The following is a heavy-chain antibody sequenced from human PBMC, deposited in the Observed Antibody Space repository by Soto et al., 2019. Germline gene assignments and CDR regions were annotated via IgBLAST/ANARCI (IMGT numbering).Heavy chain of an antibody. J-gene: IGHJ6*03. CDR1: GFNVSSNY. CDR2: IYSGGST. Sequence: GGSLRLSCAASGFNVSSNYMSWVRKAPGKGLEWVSVIYSGGSTYYADSVKGRFTISRHNSKNTLYLQMNSLRAEDTAVYYCARVATSWGYFDNYYYYMDVWGKGTTVTVSS. D-gene: IGHD3-9*01. V-gene: IGHV3-53*04. CDR3: ARVATSWGYFDNYYYYMDV.